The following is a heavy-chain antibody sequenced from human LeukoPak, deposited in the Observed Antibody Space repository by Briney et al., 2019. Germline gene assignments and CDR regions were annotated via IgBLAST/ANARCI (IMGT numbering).Heavy chain of an antibody. D-gene: IGHD3-22*01. V-gene: IGHV1-46*01. CDR2: INPSGGST. Sequence: ASVKVSCKASGYTFTSYYMHWVRQAPGQGLEWMGIINPSGGSTSYAQKFQGRVTITRDTSTSTVYMELSSLRSEDTAVYYCARTDYYDSSGSPSDYWGQGTLVTVSS. J-gene: IGHJ4*02. CDR3: ARTDYYDSSGSPSDY. CDR1: GYTFTSYY.